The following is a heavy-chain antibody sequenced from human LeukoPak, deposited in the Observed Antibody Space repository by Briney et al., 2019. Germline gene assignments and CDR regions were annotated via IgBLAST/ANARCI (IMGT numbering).Heavy chain of an antibody. Sequence: GGSLRLSCAASGFSVSSTHMNWVRQAPGKGLEWVSIIYTGGTTHYADALKGRVTISRDDSRNTVDLQMASLRAEDTAVYYCARDSTSYYFDCWAREPWSPSPQ. CDR2: IYTGGTT. CDR3: ARDSTSYYFDC. CDR1: GFSVSSTH. V-gene: IGHV3-66*01. J-gene: IGHJ4*02. D-gene: IGHD6-6*01.